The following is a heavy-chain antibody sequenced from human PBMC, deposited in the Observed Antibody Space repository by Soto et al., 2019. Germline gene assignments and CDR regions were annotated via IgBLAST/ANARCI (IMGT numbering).Heavy chain of an antibody. J-gene: IGHJ6*02. D-gene: IGHD3-22*01. V-gene: IGHV4-59*01. CDR2: IYYSGST. CDR1: GGSISSYY. Sequence: QVQLQESGPGLVKPSETLSLTCTVSGGSISSYYWSWIRQRPGKGLEWIGYIYYSGSTNYNPSLKSRVTISVDTSKNQFSLKLSSVTAADTAVYYCARAPAYYYDSSGYYPINYYYYGMDVWGQGTTVTVSS. CDR3: ARAPAYYYDSSGYYPINYYYYGMDV.